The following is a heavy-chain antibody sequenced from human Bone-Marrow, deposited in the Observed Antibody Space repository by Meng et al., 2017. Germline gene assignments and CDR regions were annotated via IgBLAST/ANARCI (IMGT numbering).Heavy chain of an antibody. V-gene: IGHV5-51*01. D-gene: IGHD3-22*01. CDR3: AKGRTYYYDSSGYYYYPDFDD. J-gene: IGHJ4*02. Sequence: KVSCKGSGYSFTSYWIGWVRQMPGKGLEWMGIIYPGDSDTRYSPSVQGQVTSSADKSISTAYLQWSRLKASDTAMYYCAKGRTYYYDSSGYYYYPDFDDWGQGTLVTVSS. CDR1: GYSFTSYW. CDR2: IYPGDSDT.